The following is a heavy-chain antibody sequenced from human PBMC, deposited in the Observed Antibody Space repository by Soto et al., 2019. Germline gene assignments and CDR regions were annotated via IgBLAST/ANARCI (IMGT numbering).Heavy chain of an antibody. CDR2: ISYDGSKK. Sequence: PGGSLRLSCAASGFTFSSYAMHWVRQALGKGLEWVAVISYDGSKKYYADSVKGRFTISRDNSKNTLYLQMNSLRAEDTAVYYCARGRNYYDSSGNYFPAFDIWGQGTMVTVSS. D-gene: IGHD3-22*01. J-gene: IGHJ3*02. CDR3: ARGRNYYDSSGNYFPAFDI. V-gene: IGHV3-30-3*01. CDR1: GFTFSSYA.